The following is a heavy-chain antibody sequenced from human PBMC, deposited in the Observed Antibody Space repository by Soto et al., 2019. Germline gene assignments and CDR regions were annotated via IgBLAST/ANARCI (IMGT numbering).Heavy chain of an antibody. CDR1: GFTVDDYA. V-gene: IGHV3-9*01. Sequence: EVQLVESGGGLVQPGRSLRLSCAASGFTVDDYAMHWVRQAPGKGLEWVSGISWNSGSIGYADSVKGRFTISRDNAMNSLYLQMNSLRAEDTALYYCAKDRGLVLSFYFDYWGQGTLVTVSS. J-gene: IGHJ4*02. CDR2: ISWNSGSI. D-gene: IGHD6-19*01. CDR3: AKDRGLVLSFYFDY.